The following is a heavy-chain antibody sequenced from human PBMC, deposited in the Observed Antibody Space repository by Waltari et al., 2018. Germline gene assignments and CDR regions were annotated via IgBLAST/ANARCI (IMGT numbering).Heavy chain of an antibody. D-gene: IGHD6-19*01. CDR2: FDPEDGET. V-gene: IGHV1-24*01. CDR3: ASIIAVAGTLDY. CDR1: GYTFTSYD. J-gene: IGHJ4*02. Sequence: QVQLVQSGAEVKKPGASVKVSCKASGYTFTSYDINWVRQAPGKGLEWMGGFDPEDGETIYAQKFQGRVTMTEDTSTDTAYMELSSLRSEDTAVYYCASIIAVAGTLDYWGQGTLVTVSS.